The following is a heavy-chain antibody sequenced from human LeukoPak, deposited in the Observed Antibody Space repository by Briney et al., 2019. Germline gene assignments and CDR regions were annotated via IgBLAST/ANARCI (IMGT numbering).Heavy chain of an antibody. J-gene: IGHJ4*02. V-gene: IGHV4-34*01. CDR1: GESFTTFY. D-gene: IGHD3-22*01. CDR3: ARASYSYDINGWVPFDY. CDR2: INHTGST. Sequence: PSETLSLTCAVYGESFTTFYWGWIRQTPGKGLEWIGEINHTGSTNYNPSLKSRVTISGDTSKNQFSLRLSSVTAADTAVYYCARASYSYDINGWVPFDYWGQGTLVTVSS.